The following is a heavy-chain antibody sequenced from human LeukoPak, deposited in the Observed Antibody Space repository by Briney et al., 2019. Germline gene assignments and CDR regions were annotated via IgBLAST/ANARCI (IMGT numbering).Heavy chain of an antibody. Sequence: GGSLRLSCAASGFTFSSYGMHRVRQAPGKGLEWVAVISYDGSNKYYADSVKGRFTISRDNSKNTLYLQMNSLRAEDTAVYYCAKDPDGGCNNGVCSNYFDYWGQGTLVTVSS. V-gene: IGHV3-30*18. J-gene: IGHJ4*02. CDR3: AKDPDGGCNNGVCSNYFDY. D-gene: IGHD2-8*01. CDR2: ISYDGSNK. CDR1: GFTFSSYG.